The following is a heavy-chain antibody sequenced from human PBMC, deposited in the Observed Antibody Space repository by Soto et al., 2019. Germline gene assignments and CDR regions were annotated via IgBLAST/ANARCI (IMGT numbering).Heavy chain of an antibody. CDR3: ASDTLRFLECAHWFDP. CDR2: INTNTGNP. CDR1: GYTFTGYS. J-gene: IGHJ5*02. V-gene: IGHV7-4-1*01. D-gene: IGHD3-3*01. Sequence: ASVKVSCKASGYTFTGYSMNWVRQAPGQGLEWMGWINTNTGNPTYAQSFTGRFVFSLDTSVSTAYLQICSLKAEDTAVYYCASDTLRFLECAHWFDPWGQGTLVTVSS.